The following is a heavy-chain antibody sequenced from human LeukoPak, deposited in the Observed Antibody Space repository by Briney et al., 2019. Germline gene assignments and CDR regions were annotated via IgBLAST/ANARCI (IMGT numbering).Heavy chain of an antibody. Sequence: GGSLRLSCAASGFTFSSYSMNWVRQAPGKGLEWVSSISSSSSYIYYADSVKGRFTISRDNAKNSLYLQMNSLRAEDTAVYYCAKDQIFGVVRAFDIWGQGTMVTVSS. J-gene: IGHJ3*02. V-gene: IGHV3-21*01. CDR1: GFTFSSYS. CDR2: ISSSSSYI. D-gene: IGHD3-3*01. CDR3: AKDQIFGVVRAFDI.